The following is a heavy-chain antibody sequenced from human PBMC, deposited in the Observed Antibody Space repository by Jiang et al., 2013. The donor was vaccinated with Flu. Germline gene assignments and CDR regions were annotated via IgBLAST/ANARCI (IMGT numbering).Heavy chain of an antibody. CDR2: IDWNDDK. CDR3: ARQVLGGFADY. Sequence: KPTQTLTLTCTFSGFSLSTSGMRVSWIRQPPGKALEWLARIDWNDDKFYSTSLNTRLTISKGTSKNQVVLTMTNMDPVDTATYYCARQVLGGFADYWGQGTLVTVSS. CDR1: GFSLSTSGMR. D-gene: IGHD2-15*01. J-gene: IGHJ4*02. V-gene: IGHV2-70*04.